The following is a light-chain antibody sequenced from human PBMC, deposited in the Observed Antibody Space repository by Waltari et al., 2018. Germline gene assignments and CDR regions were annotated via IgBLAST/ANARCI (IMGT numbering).Light chain of an antibody. CDR2: VAS. CDR3: HQYDISPLT. Sequence: DIVLTQSPGTLSLSPGERATLSCRASQTVRTTYLAWYQQTPGQAPTLLIYVASSRATGIPDRFSGRGSGTDFSLTISSLEPEDVAVYYCHQYDISPLTFGGGTKVEIK. V-gene: IGKV3-20*01. CDR1: QTVRTTY. J-gene: IGKJ4*01.